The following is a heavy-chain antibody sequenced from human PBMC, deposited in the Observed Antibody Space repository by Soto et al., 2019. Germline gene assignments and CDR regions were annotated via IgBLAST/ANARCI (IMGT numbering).Heavy chain of an antibody. CDR1: GFTLSNYW. Sequence: GSLRLSCAASGFTLSNYWMTWVRQAPGKGLEWVANINKDGSQKNYVDSVKGRFTIARDNGQNSLSLQINSLRVEDTAVYYCVRELGLAYWGQGALVTVSS. CDR2: INKDGSQK. J-gene: IGHJ4*02. CDR3: VRELGLAY. D-gene: IGHD7-27*01. V-gene: IGHV3-7*03.